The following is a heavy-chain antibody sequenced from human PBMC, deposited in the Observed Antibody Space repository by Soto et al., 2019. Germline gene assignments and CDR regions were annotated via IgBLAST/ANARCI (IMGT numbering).Heavy chain of an antibody. J-gene: IGHJ6*02. CDR2: IYYSGST. D-gene: IGHD2-8*01. Sequence: QLQLQESGPGLVKPSETLSLTCTVSGGSISSSSYYWGWIRQPPGKGLEWIGSIYYSGSTYYNPSLKSRVTISVDTSKNQFSLKLSSVTAADTAVYYCARHKKDIVRPRGGGMDVWGQGTTVTVSS. CDR3: ARHKKDIVRPRGGGMDV. V-gene: IGHV4-39*01. CDR1: GGSISSSSYY.